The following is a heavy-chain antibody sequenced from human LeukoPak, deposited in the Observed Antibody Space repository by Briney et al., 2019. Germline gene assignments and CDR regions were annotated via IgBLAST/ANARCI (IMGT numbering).Heavy chain of an antibody. D-gene: IGHD6-19*01. CDR3: AKDRRSSGWYIDY. J-gene: IGHJ4*02. V-gene: IGHV3-23*01. CDR1: GFTFSSYA. Sequence: GGSLRLSCAASGFTFSSYAMSWVRQAPGKGLEWVSAISGSGGSTYYADSVKGRFTTSRDNSKNTLYLQMNSLRAEDTAVYYCAKDRRSSGWYIDYWGQGTLVTVSS. CDR2: ISGSGGST.